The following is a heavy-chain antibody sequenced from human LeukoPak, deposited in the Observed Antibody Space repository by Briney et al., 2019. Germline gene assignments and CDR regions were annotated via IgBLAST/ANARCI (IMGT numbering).Heavy chain of an antibody. J-gene: IGHJ4*02. CDR3: STVGSTSGY. D-gene: IGHD1-26*01. Sequence: ASVNVSCKASGYAFDNFYIHWVRQAPGQGLEWMGWINPNSGATNYAQRFQGRVTLTRDTSITSAYMDLYSLTSDDTAVYYCSTVGSTSGYWGQGTLVTVAA. V-gene: IGHV1-2*02. CDR2: INPNSGAT. CDR1: GYAFDNFY.